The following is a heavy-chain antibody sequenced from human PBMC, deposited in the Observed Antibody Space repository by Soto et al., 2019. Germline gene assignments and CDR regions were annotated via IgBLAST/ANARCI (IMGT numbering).Heavy chain of an antibody. Sequence: QVQLVESGGGVVQPGRSLRLSCAASGFTFSSYGMHWVRQAPGKGLEWVAVIWYDGSNKYYADSVKGRFTISRDNSKNTLYLQMNSLRVEDTAVYYCARGAGPNPPTAMDVWGQGTTVTVSS. D-gene: IGHD1-26*01. CDR1: GFTFSSYG. CDR3: ARGAGPNPPTAMDV. V-gene: IGHV3-33*01. J-gene: IGHJ6*02. CDR2: IWYDGSNK.